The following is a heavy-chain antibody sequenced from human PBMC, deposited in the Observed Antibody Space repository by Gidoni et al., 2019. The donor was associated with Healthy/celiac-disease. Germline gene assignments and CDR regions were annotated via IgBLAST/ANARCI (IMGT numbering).Heavy chain of an antibody. CDR3: ASPRGDILTGYYKGFDY. CDR2: IYYSGST. CDR1: GGSISSSSYY. D-gene: IGHD3-9*01. V-gene: IGHV4-39*01. Sequence: QLQLQESGPGLVKPSETLSLTCTVSGGSISSSSYYWGWIRQPPGKGLEWIGSIYYSGSTYYNPSLKSRVTISVDTSKNQFSLKLSSVTAADTAVYYCASPRGDILTGYYKGFDYWGQGTLVTVSS. J-gene: IGHJ4*02.